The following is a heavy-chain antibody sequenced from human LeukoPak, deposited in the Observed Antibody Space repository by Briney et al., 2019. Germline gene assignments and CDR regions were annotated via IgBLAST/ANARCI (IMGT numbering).Heavy chain of an antibody. CDR3: ARALGTYYGMDV. V-gene: IGHV3-21*01. CDR1: GFTFTNYW. D-gene: IGHD3-16*02. J-gene: IGHJ6*02. CDR2: ISSSSSYI. Sequence: GGSLRLSCAASGFTFTNYWMSWVRQAPGKGLEWVSSISSSSSYIYYADSVKGRFTISRDNAKNSLYLQMNSLRAEDTAVYYCARALGTYYGMDVWGQGTTVTVSS.